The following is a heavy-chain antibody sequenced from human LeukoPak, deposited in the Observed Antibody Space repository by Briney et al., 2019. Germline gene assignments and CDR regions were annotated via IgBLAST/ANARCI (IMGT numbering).Heavy chain of an antibody. CDR2: INHSGST. CDR3: ARENHKGSHENYYGSGSYYNYYYYYYMDV. D-gene: IGHD3-10*01. J-gene: IGHJ6*03. CDR1: GGSFSGYY. V-gene: IGHV4-34*01. Sequence: PSETLSLTCAVYGGSFSGYYWSWIRQPPGKGLEWIGEINHSGSTNYNPSLKSRVTISVDTSKNQFSLKLSSVTAADTAVYYCARENHKGSHENYYGSGSYYNYYYYYYMDVWGKGTTVTVSS.